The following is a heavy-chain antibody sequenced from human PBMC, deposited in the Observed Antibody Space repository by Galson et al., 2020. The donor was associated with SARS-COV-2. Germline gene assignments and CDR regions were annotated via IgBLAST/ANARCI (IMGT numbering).Heavy chain of an antibody. CDR3: TRANVYNFYYSDY. CDR2: IYYSGTT. V-gene: IGHV4-59*01. J-gene: IGHJ4*02. CDR1: GGSISNYY. Sequence: ASETLSLTCTVSGGSISNYYWSWIRQPPGKGLEWIGYIYYSGTTNYNPSLTSRVTISLDMSKNQFSLRLSSVTAADTAMYYCTRANVYNFYYSDYWGQGTLVTVSS. D-gene: IGHD3-3*01.